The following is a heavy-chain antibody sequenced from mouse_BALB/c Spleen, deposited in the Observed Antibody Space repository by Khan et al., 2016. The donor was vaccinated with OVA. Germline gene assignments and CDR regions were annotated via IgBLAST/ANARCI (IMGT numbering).Heavy chain of an antibody. Sequence: EVQLVESGPGLVKPSQSLSLTCTVTGYSFTSGYVWNLIRQLPGNKLEWMGYISYSGSTNYHPSFKSRISITRDTSKNQFFLQLKSVTTEDTATYYCARTARIKYWGPGTTLTVSS. CDR3: ARTARIKY. V-gene: IGHV3-2*02. CDR2: ISYSGST. D-gene: IGHD1-2*01. CDR1: GYSFTSGYV. J-gene: IGHJ2*01.